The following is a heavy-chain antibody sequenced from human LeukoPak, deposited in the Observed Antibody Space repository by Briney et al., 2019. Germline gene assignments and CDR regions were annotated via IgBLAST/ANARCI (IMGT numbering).Heavy chain of an antibody. D-gene: IGHD3-22*01. CDR2: MYHGGST. V-gene: IGHV4-38-2*01. Sequence: PSETLSLTCAVSGSSISSAYSWGWIRQPPGKGLERFGGMYHGGSTYSTPSLKTQFTISLDTSKNHSTLQLSSETAADTAVYYFSRLPSYYDSSGYSYWGQGTLVTVSS. J-gene: IGHJ4*02. CDR3: SRLPSYYDSSGYSY. CDR1: GSSISSAYS.